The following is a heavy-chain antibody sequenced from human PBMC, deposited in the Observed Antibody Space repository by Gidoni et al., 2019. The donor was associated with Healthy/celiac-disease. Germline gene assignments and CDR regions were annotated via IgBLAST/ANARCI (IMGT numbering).Heavy chain of an antibody. CDR3: AKVSSSGWYNYFDY. CDR2: ISDGGGST. D-gene: IGHD6-19*01. Sequence: EVQLLESGGGLVQPGGSLRLSCAASGFTFRSYAMSWVRQAPGKGLEWVSTISDGGGSTYYADSVKGRFTISRDNSKNTLYLQMNSLRAEDTAVYYCAKVSSSGWYNYFDYWGQGTLVTVSS. CDR1: GFTFRSYA. V-gene: IGHV3-23*01. J-gene: IGHJ4*02.